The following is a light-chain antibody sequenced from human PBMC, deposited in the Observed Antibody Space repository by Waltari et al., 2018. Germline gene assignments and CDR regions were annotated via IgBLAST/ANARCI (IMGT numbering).Light chain of an antibody. CDR1: SSNIGSNT. CDR2: SNN. J-gene: IGLJ1*01. V-gene: IGLV1-44*01. Sequence: QSVLTPPPSASGTPGQRVTISCSGSSSNIGSNTVTWYQQLPGTAPELLIYSNNQRPSGVPDRFSGSKSGTSASLAISGLQSEDEADYYCAAWDDSLNGFYVFGTGTKVTVL. CDR3: AAWDDSLNGFYV.